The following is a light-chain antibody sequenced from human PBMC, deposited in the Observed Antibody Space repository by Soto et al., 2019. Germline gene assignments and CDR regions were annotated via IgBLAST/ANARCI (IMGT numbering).Light chain of an antibody. J-gene: IGKJ5*01. V-gene: IGKV3-11*01. Sequence: EIVLPQSPGPLSLSPGERATLSLRASQSVDINLAWYQQKPGQAPRLLIYGASTRATGIPARFSGSGSGTDFTLTISSLEPEDFAVYYCQQRSNWPPITFGQGTRLEIK. CDR3: QQRSNWPPIT. CDR1: QSVDIN. CDR2: GAS.